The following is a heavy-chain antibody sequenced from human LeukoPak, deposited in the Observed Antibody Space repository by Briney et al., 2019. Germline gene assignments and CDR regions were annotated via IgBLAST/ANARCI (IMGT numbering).Heavy chain of an antibody. CDR3: AREQDSSGWYPPLGWFDP. CDR1: GGSISSGGYY. J-gene: IGHJ5*02. V-gene: IGHV4-30-2*01. Sequence: SETLSLTCTVSGGSISSGGYYWSWIRQPPGKGLEWIGYIYHSGSTYYNPSLKSRVTISVDRSKNQFSLKLSSVTAADTAVYYCAREQDSSGWYPPLGWFDPWGQGTLVTVSS. CDR2: IYHSGST. D-gene: IGHD6-19*01.